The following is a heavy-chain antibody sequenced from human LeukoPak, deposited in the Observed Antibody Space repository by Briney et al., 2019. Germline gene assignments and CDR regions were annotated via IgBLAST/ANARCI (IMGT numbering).Heavy chain of an antibody. CDR2: IYYSGSN. CDR1: GGSLSSYY. V-gene: IGHV4-59*12. J-gene: IGHJ5*02. D-gene: IGHD2-21*01. CDR3: ARAIVVVPSAANWFHP. Sequence: PSETLSLTCPGSGGSLSSYYWSWIRQPPGKGLDWIGCIYYSGSNNYNPSLKCRVTISVDTSKNQFSLKLGSVTAADTAVYYCARAIVVVPSAANWFHPWGQGTLVTVSS.